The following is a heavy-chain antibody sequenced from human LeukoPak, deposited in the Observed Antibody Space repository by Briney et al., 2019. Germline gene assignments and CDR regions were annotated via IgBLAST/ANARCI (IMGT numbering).Heavy chain of an antibody. CDR1: GDSINSGTPY. V-gene: IGHV4-30-4*01. CDR2: IYYNGDT. CDR3: ARDRGSGSGYYAFWYFDL. Sequence: SQTLSLTCTVSGDSINSGTPYWGWIRQLPGKGLEWIGYIYYNGDTYYNPSLKSRVSISADTSKNQFFLKLSSVTAADTAVYYCARDRGSGSGYYAFWYFDLWGRGTQVTVSS. J-gene: IGHJ2*01. D-gene: IGHD3-22*01.